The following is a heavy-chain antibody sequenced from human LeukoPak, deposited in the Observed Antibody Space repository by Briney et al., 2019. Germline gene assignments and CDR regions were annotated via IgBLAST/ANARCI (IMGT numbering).Heavy chain of an antibody. D-gene: IGHD3-3*01. CDR2: ISSSGSTI. Sequence: SGGSLRLSCAASRSTFSSYSMNWVRQAPGKGLEWVSYISSSGSTIYYADSVKGRFTISRDNAKNSLYLQMNSLRAEDTAVYYCARGRVGRDYDFWSGYYIHFDYWGQGTLVTVSS. V-gene: IGHV3-48*04. CDR3: ARGRVGRDYDFWSGYYIHFDY. J-gene: IGHJ4*02. CDR1: RSTFSSYS.